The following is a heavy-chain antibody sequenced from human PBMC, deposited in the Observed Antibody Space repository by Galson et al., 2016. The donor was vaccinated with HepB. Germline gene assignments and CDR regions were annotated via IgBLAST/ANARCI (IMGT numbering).Heavy chain of an antibody. J-gene: IGHJ5*02. CDR1: GYRFPTYG. CDR3: ARGGGITMVRGVMPGWFDP. D-gene: IGHD3-10*01. CDR2: ISANSGNT. V-gene: IGHV1-18*04. Sequence: SVKVSCKASGYRFPTYGISWVRQAPGQGLEWLGWISANSGNTIYAQKFQDRVTMTRDTSASTVYMDLRSLRSEDTAVYYCARGGGITMVRGVMPGWFDPWGQGTLVTVSS.